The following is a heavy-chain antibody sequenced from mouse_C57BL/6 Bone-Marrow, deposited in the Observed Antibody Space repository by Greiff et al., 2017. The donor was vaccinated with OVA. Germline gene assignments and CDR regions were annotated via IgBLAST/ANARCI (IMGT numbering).Heavy chain of an antibody. CDR3: ARDVYYDYDVNWYFDV. Sequence: QVQLQQSGAELVRPGTSVKVSCKASGYAFTNYLIEWVKQRPGQGLEWIGVINPGSGGTNYNEKFKGKATLTADKSSSTAYMQLSSLTSEDSAVYFCARDVYYDYDVNWYFDVWGTGTTVTVSS. D-gene: IGHD2-4*01. J-gene: IGHJ1*03. V-gene: IGHV1-54*01. CDR1: GYAFTNYL. CDR2: INPGSGGT.